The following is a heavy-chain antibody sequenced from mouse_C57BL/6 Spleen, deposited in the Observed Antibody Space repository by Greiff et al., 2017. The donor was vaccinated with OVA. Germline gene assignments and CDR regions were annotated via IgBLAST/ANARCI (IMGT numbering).Heavy chain of an antibody. CDR2: IDPSDSET. D-gene: IGHD4-1*01. Sequence: LKQPGAELVRPGSSVKLSCKASGYTFTSYWMHWVKQRPIQGLEWIGNIDPSDSETHYNQKFKDKATLTVDKSSSTAYMQISSLTSEDSAVYYCARKCGTFGYFDVWGTGTTVTVSS. V-gene: IGHV1-52*01. J-gene: IGHJ1*03. CDR3: ARKCGTFGYFDV. CDR1: GYTFTSYW.